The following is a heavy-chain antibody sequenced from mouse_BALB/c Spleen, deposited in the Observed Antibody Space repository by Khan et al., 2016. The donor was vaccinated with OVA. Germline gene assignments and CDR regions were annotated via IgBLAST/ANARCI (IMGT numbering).Heavy chain of an antibody. CDR3: ARGGFAY. CDR2: ISSVAYSI. J-gene: IGHJ3*01. Sequence: EVELVESGGGLVQPGGSRKLSCAASGFTFIDYGMAWVRQTPGKGPEWIAFISSVAYSIYYADNVTGRFTISRENAKNTLYLEMSSLRSDDTAMYYCARGGFAYWGQGTLVTVSA. V-gene: IGHV5-15*02. CDR1: GFTFIDYG.